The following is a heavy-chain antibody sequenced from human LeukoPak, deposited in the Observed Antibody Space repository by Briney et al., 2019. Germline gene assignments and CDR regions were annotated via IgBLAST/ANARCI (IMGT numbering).Heavy chain of an antibody. CDR2: IKHDGSER. CDR1: GLTFNRYW. CDR3: AKDIGAVGSSWSLDY. V-gene: IGHV3-7*01. Sequence: PGGSLRLSCAASGLTFNRYWMNWVRQAPGKGLEWVANIKHDGSERHYVDSVKGRFTISRDNAENSLYLQMNSLRAEDTAVYYCAKDIGAVGSSWSLDYWGQGTLVTVSS. J-gene: IGHJ4*02. D-gene: IGHD6-13*01.